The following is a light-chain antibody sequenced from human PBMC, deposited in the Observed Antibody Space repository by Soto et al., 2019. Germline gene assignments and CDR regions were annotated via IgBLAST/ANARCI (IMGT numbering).Light chain of an antibody. V-gene: IGLV2-8*01. CDR3: NSYAGNDLLL. CDR1: SSDVGSYNY. J-gene: IGLJ7*01. CDR2: EVN. Sequence: QSVLTQPPSASGSPGQSVTISCSGSSSDVGSYNYVSWYQQHPGRAPKVIIYEVNKRPSGVPARFSGSKSGSTASLTVSGLRPEDEAEYFCNSYAGNDLLLFGGGTQLTVL.